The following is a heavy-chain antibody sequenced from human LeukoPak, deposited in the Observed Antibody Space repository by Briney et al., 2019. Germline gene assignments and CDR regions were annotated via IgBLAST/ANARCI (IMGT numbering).Heavy chain of an antibody. D-gene: IGHD6-19*01. CDR1: GYTFTSYY. Sequence: GASVKVSCKASGYTFTSYYMHWVRQAPGQGLEWMGRINPNSGSTNYAQKFQGRVTMTRDTSISTAYMELSRLRSDDAAVYYCARGSIAVAGTRIDYWGQGTLVTVSS. CDR3: ARGSIAVAGTRIDY. CDR2: INPNSGST. V-gene: IGHV1-2*06. J-gene: IGHJ4*02.